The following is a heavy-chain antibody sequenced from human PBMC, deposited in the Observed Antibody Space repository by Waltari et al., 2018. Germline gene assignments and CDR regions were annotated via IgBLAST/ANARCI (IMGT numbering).Heavy chain of an antibody. V-gene: IGHV3-64*01. J-gene: IGHJ4*02. CDR3: ARDSAGYCSGGSCRAYYFDY. D-gene: IGHD2-15*01. CDR2: ISSNGGST. CDR1: GFTFSSYA. Sequence: EVQLVESGGGLVQPGGSLRLSCAASGFTFSSYAMHWVRQAPGKGLEYVSAISSNGGSTYYANSVKGRFTISRYNSKNTLYLQMGSLRAEDMAVYYCARDSAGYCSGGSCRAYYFDYWGQGTLVTVSS.